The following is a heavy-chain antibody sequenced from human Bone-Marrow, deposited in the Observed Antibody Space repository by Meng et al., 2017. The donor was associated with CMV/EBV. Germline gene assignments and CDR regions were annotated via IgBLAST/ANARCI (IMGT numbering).Heavy chain of an antibody. CDR2: IYYSGST. CDR1: GCSISSSSYY. V-gene: IGHV4-39*01. Sequence: SETLSLTCTVSGCSISSSSYYWGWIRQPPGKGLEWIGSIYYSGSTYYNPSLKSRVTISVDTSKNQFSLKLSSVTAADTAVYYCYIVVVPAAIRGASMDVWGQGTTVTVSS. J-gene: IGHJ6*02. CDR3: YIVVVPAAIRGASMDV. D-gene: IGHD2-2*01.